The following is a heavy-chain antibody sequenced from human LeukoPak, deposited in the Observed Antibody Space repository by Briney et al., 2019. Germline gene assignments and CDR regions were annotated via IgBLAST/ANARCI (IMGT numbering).Heavy chain of an antibody. Sequence: ASVKVSCKASGYTFTGYYMHWVRQAPGQGLEWMGWINPNSGGTNYAQRFQGRVTMTRDTSISTAYMELSRLRSDDTAVYYCARAPGGLDAFDIWGQGTMVTVSS. J-gene: IGHJ3*02. D-gene: IGHD1-14*01. CDR2: INPNSGGT. V-gene: IGHV1-2*02. CDR1: GYTFTGYY. CDR3: ARAPGGLDAFDI.